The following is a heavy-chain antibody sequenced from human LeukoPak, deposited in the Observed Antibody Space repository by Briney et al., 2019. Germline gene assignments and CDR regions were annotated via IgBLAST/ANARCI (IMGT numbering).Heavy chain of an antibody. Sequence: ASVKVSCKASGYTFTGYYIHWVRQAPGQGLEWMGIVNPSGGSTPYAQNFQGRVTMTRDTSTNTVYMELSSLRSEDTAVYYCARANYDILTGYHYFDYWGQGTLVTVSS. CDR1: GYTFTGYY. D-gene: IGHD3-9*01. CDR2: VNPSGGST. J-gene: IGHJ4*02. CDR3: ARANYDILTGYHYFDY. V-gene: IGHV1-46*01.